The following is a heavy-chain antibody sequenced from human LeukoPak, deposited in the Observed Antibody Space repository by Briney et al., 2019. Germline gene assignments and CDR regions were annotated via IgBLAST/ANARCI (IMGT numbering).Heavy chain of an antibody. CDR2: ISGSDYTT. CDR1: GFTFVSYA. Sequence: GGSLRLSCAASGFTFVSYAMSWVRQAPGKGLEWVSSISGSDYTTYYADSVKGRFTIYRDNSRDTLYLQMDSLRAEDTALYYCVKDRGGVTPRSDYWGQGTLVTVSS. CDR3: VKDRGGVTPRSDY. V-gene: IGHV3-23*01. D-gene: IGHD3-16*01. J-gene: IGHJ4*02.